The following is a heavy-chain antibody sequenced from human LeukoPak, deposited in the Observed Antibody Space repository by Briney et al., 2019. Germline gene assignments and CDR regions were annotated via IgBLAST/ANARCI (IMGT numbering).Heavy chain of an antibody. D-gene: IGHD3-10*01. V-gene: IGHV3-74*01. Sequence: PGGSLRLSCAASGFTFSSYWMHWVRQAPGKGLVWVSRINSDGSNTSYADSVKGRFTISRDNAKNTLYLQMNSLRAEDTAVYYCARDSMVRGVIRQYYYGMDVWGKGTTVTVSS. CDR2: INSDGSNT. CDR1: GFTFSSYW. CDR3: ARDSMVRGVIRQYYYGMDV. J-gene: IGHJ6*04.